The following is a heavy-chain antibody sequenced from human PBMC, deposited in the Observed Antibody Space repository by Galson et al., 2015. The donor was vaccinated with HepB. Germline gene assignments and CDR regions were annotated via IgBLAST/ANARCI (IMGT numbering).Heavy chain of an antibody. Sequence: SVKVSCKASGYTFTGYYMHWVRQAPGQGLEWMGWINPNSGGTNYAQKFQGWVTMTRDTSISTAYMELNRLRSDDTAVYYCARGPVIVVVPAANSWFDPWGQGTLVTVSS. CDR3: ARGPVIVVVPAANSWFDP. V-gene: IGHV1-2*04. D-gene: IGHD2-2*01. CDR2: INPNSGGT. CDR1: GYTFTGYY. J-gene: IGHJ5*02.